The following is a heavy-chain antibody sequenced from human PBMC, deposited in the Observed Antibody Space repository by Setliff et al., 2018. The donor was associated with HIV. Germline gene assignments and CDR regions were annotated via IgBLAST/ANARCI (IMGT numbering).Heavy chain of an antibody. CDR1: GDSINSTSYY. Sequence: PSETLSFTCTVSGDSINSTSYYWGWIRQPPGKGLEWIGNIYYSGSAYYSPSLKSRVTMSVDTSKNQFSLKLSSVTAADTSVYYCARAYYDFWSGKKRDDYYYYYMDVWGKGTTVTVSS. D-gene: IGHD3-3*01. CDR2: IYYSGSA. CDR3: ARAYYDFWSGKKRDDYYYYYMDV. V-gene: IGHV4-39*01. J-gene: IGHJ6*03.